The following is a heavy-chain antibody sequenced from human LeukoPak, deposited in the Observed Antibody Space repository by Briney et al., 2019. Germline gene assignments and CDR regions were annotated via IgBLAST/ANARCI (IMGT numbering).Heavy chain of an antibody. J-gene: IGHJ5*02. CDR1: GFTFSSYE. V-gene: IGHV3-48*03. D-gene: IGHD3-16*01. CDR2: ISGSGSTI. CDR3: ARDSAPRGWYYDASGISNWFDP. Sequence: GGSLRLSCAASGFTFSSYEMNWVRQAPGEGLEWVSYISGSGSTIYYADSVKGRFTISRDNAKNSLYLQMNSLRAEDTAVYYCARDSAPRGWYYDASGISNWFDPWGQGTLVTVSS.